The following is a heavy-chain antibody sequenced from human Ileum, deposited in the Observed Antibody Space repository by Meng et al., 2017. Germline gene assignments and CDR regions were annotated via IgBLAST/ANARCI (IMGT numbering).Heavy chain of an antibody. CDR3: ARFYGSGTFEVHDY. CDR2: IHYSGSR. CDR1: GGSVSSARYY. V-gene: IGHV4-61*01. D-gene: IGHD3-10*01. Sequence: LDSGPGLVRPPETLSLTCTVSGGSVSSARYYWSWIRQLTGKGLEWIGLIHYSGSRNYNPSLKSRVTMSVDTSKNQVSLRLTSVTAADTAVYYCARFYGSGTFEVHDYWGQGTLVTVSS. J-gene: IGHJ4*02.